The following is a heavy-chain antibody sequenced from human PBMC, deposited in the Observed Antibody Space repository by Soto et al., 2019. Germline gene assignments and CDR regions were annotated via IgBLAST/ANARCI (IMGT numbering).Heavy chain of an antibody. CDR2: VSGSGDTT. CDR3: AKDKPMVPQGAFDL. J-gene: IGHJ3*01. V-gene: IGHV3-23*01. D-gene: IGHD3-10*01. CDR1: GFTFSSYA. Sequence: GGSLRLSCAASGFTFSSYAMTWVRRAPGKGLQWVSVVSGSGDTTYYADSVTGRFTISRDNSKNTLYLQMNSLRAEDTAVYYCAKDKPMVPQGAFDLWGQGTMVTGSS.